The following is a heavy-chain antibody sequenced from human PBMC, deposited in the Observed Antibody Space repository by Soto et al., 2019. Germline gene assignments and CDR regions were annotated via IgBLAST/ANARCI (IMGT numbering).Heavy chain of an antibody. J-gene: IGHJ4*02. CDR2: ILSTGET. CDR1: GFSLTLGRMA. V-gene: IGHV2-26*01. D-gene: IGHD1-26*01. Sequence: SCPTLVNPTETLTLTCSVSGFSLTLGRMAXTWIRQPPGKALEWLAHILSTGETSYATSLKTRVTISKDISKSQVLLTMTNVDPVDTATYFCARIDYTGSPIIDYWGQGPLVTVSS. CDR3: ARIDYTGSPIIDY.